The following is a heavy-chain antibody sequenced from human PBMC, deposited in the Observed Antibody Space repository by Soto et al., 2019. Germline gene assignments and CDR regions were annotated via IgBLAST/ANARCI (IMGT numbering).Heavy chain of an antibody. D-gene: IGHD6-13*01. V-gene: IGHV3-9*01. J-gene: IGHJ6*03. CDR2: ISWNSGSI. CDR1: GFTFDDYA. Sequence: DVQLVESGGGLVQPGRSLRLSCAASGFTFDDYAMHWVRQAPGKGLEWVSGISWNSGSIGYADSVKGRFTISRDNAKNSLYLQMNSLRAEDTALYYCAKAYSSSSYYYYMDVWGKGTTVTVSS. CDR3: AKAYSSSSYYYYMDV.